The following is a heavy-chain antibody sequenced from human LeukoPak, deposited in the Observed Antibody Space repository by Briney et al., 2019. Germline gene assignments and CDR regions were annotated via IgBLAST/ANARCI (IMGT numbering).Heavy chain of an antibody. CDR2: ISWNSGSI. Sequence: GGSLRLSCAASGFTFDDYGMHWVRQAPGKGLEWVSGISWNSGSIGYADSVKGRFTISRDNAKNSLYLQMNSLRAEDTALYYCATTGYYGSGSYYIPDYWGQGTLVTVSS. CDR3: ATTGYYGSGSYYIPDY. D-gene: IGHD3-10*01. J-gene: IGHJ4*02. V-gene: IGHV3-9*01. CDR1: GFTFDDYG.